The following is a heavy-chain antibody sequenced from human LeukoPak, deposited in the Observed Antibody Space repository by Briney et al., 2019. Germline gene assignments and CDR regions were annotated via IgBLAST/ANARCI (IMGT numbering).Heavy chain of an antibody. CDR3: ARGVRQLDY. CDR2: IYHSGST. CDR1: GGSISSGGYY. J-gene: IGHJ4*02. V-gene: IGHV4-30-2*01. Sequence: SETLSLTCTDSGGSISSGGYYWSWNRQPPGKGLEWIGYIYHSGSTNYNPSLKSRVTISVDKSKNQFSLKLSSVTAADTAVYYCARGVRQLDYWGQGTLVTVSS.